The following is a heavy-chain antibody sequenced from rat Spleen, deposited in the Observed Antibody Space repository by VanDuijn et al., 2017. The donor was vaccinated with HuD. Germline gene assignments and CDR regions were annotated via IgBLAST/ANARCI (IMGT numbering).Heavy chain of an antibody. V-gene: IGHV2-15*01. Sequence: QVQLKESGPGLVQPSQTLSLTCTVSGFSLTSYSVSWVRQPPGKGLEWIGAIWSGGSTDYNSALKSRLSISKDTSKSQAFLKMNSLQTEDTATYYCARDPGLLRTMWGYFDHWGQGVMVTVSS. CDR3: ARDPGLLRTMWGYFDH. CDR2: IWSGGST. CDR1: GFSLTSYS. J-gene: IGHJ2*01. D-gene: IGHD1-6*01.